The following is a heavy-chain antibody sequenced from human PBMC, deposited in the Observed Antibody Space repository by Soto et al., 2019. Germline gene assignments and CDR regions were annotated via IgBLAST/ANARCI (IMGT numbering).Heavy chain of an antibody. D-gene: IGHD6-13*01. J-gene: IGHJ4*02. V-gene: IGHV3-74*01. CDR3: ARGGSSSWFRGLDY. CDR2: INSDGSST. Sequence: EVQLVESGGGLVQPGGSLRLSCAASGFTFSSYWMHWVRQAPGKGLVWVSRINSDGSSTTYADSVKGRFTISRDNAKNTLYLQMNSLRAEDTAVHYCARGGSSSWFRGLDYWGQGTLVTVSS. CDR1: GFTFSSYW.